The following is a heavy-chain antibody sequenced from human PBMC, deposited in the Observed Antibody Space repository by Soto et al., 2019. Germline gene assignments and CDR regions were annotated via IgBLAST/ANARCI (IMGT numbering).Heavy chain of an antibody. D-gene: IGHD3-9*01. CDR3: WYFDWSPGGGTFDI. CDR2: IKSKTDGGTA. CDR1: GLTFSNAW. Sequence: PGGSLRLSCAASGLTFSNAWINWVRQAPGKGLEWVGRIKSKTDGGTADYAAPVKGRFTISRDDSKNTVYLQMNSLKTEDTAVYHCWYFDWSPGGGTFDIWGQGTMVTVSS. V-gene: IGHV3-15*07. J-gene: IGHJ3*02.